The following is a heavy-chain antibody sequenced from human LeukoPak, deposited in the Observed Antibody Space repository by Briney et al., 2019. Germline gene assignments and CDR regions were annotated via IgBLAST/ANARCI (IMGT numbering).Heavy chain of an antibody. Sequence: SVKVSCKASGGTFSSNTISWVRQAPGQGLEWMGRVIPILGIANYAQKFQGRVTITADKSTSTAYMELSSLRSEDTAVYYCARVVRYSSSWEDYWGQGTLVTVSS. CDR3: ARVVRYSSSWEDY. CDR1: GGTFSSNT. D-gene: IGHD6-13*01. V-gene: IGHV1-69*02. J-gene: IGHJ4*02. CDR2: VIPILGIA.